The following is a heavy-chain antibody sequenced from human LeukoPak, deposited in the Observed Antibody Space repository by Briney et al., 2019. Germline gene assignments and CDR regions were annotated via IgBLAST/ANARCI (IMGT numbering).Heavy chain of an antibody. CDR1: GFSFGSHP. J-gene: IGHJ4*02. CDR3: ARGMMAARLYYFDY. D-gene: IGHD3-16*01. V-gene: IGHV3-23*01. Sequence: PGGSLRLSCAASGFSFGSHPMNWVRQAPGKGLEWVSGITGSGDYTYYIDSVQGRFTISRDNSKKMLFLQMNSLRAEDTAVYYCARGMMAARLYYFDYWGRGILVTVSS. CDR2: ITGSGDYT.